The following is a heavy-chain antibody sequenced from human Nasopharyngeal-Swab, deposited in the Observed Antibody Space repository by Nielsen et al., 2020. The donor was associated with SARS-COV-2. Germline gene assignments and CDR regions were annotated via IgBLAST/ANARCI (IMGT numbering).Heavy chain of an antibody. V-gene: IGHV2-70*01. CDR1: GFSLSTSGMC. CDR2: IDSYDDK. D-gene: IGHD3-9*01. Sequence: SGPTQVKPTQALTLTCTFSGFSLSTSGMCVIWIRQPPEKALEWLALIDSYDDKYYSTSLKPRPTISKDTIKNQVVLTITNMDPVDTATYYCARILYDILTGYYIGFDYWGQGTLVTVSS. CDR3: ARILYDILTGYYIGFDY. J-gene: IGHJ4*02.